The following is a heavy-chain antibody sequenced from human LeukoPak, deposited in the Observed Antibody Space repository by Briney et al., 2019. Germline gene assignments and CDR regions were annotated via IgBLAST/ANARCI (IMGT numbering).Heavy chain of an antibody. Sequence: GGSLRLSCAASGFTFSSYGMHWIRQAPGKGLEWVAFIRYDGSIKYYADSVKGRFTISRDNSKDTLYLQMNSLRAEDTAVYYCARNGFELRYFDWLLPGNFDYWGQGTLVTVSS. CDR1: GFTFSSYG. CDR2: IRYDGSIK. CDR3: ARNGFELRYFDWLLPGNFDY. D-gene: IGHD3-9*01. J-gene: IGHJ4*02. V-gene: IGHV3-30*02.